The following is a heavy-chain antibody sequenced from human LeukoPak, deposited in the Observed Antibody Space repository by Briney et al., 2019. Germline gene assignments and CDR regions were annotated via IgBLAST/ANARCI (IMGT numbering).Heavy chain of an antibody. Sequence: PSETLSLTCPVSGGSISSSSYYWGWIRQPPGKGLEWIGSIYYSGSTYYNPSLKSRVTISVDTSKNQFSLKLSSVTAADTAVYYCARDSKQMATINYWGQGTLVTVSS. D-gene: IGHD5-24*01. V-gene: IGHV4-39*07. CDR1: GGSISSSSYY. CDR3: ARDSKQMATINY. CDR2: IYYSGST. J-gene: IGHJ4*02.